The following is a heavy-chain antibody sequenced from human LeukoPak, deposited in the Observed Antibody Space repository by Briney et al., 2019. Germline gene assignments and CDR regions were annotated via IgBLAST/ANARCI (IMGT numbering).Heavy chain of an antibody. CDR2: IFYSGST. V-gene: IGHV4-59*01. CDR1: GGSISSYY. J-gene: IGHJ6*03. Sequence: PSETLSLTCAVSGGSISSYYWSWIRQPPGKGLEWIGYIFYSGSTNYNPSLKSRVTISVDTSKNQFSLKLSSVTAADTAMYYCARGIRGVDPPYYYFYYYMDVWGKGTTVTVSS. CDR3: ARGIRGVDPPYYYFYYYMDV. D-gene: IGHD3-3*02.